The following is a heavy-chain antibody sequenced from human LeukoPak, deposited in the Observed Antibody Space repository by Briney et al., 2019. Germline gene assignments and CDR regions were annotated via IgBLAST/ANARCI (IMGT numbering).Heavy chain of an antibody. D-gene: IGHD3-9*01. J-gene: IGHJ5*02. CDR2: INHSGST. V-gene: IGHV4-34*01. Sequence: SETLSLTCAVYGGSFSGYYWSWIRQPPGKGLEWIGEINHSGSTNYNPSLKSRVTISVDTSKNQFSLKLSSVTAADTAVYYCARSTGLYDIQNNWFDPWGQGTLVTVSS. CDR1: GGSFSGYY. CDR3: ARSTGLYDIQNNWFDP.